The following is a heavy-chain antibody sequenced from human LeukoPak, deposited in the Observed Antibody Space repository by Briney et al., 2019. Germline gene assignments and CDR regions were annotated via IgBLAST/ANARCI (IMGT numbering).Heavy chain of an antibody. Sequence: ASVKVSCKASGYTFTSYGIRWVRQAPGQGLEWMGWISGYNGNTNYGQKKLQGRVTMSTDTSTSTAYMELWSLRSGDTAVYDCARGGIRWGVLSLEYYFDYWGQGTLVIVSS. J-gene: IGHJ4*02. D-gene: IGHD3-16*02. CDR1: GYTFTSYG. CDR2: ISGYNGNT. CDR3: ARGGIRWGVLSLEYYFDY. V-gene: IGHV1-18*01.